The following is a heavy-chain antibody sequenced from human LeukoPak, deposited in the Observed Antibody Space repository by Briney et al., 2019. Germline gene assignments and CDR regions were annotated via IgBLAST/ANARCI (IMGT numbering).Heavy chain of an antibody. D-gene: IGHD1-26*01. V-gene: IGHV3-21*01. J-gene: IGHJ4*02. Sequence: EGSLRLSCAASGFTFSSYSMNWVRQAPGKGLEWVSSISSSSSYIYYADSVKGRFTISRDNAKNSLYLQMNSLRAEDTAVYYCARARGATTVDYWGQGTLVTVSS. CDR2: ISSSSSYI. CDR3: ARARGATTVDY. CDR1: GFTFSSYS.